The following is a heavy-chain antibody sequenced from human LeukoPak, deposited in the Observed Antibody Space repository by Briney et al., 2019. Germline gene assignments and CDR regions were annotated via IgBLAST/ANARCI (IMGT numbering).Heavy chain of an antibody. J-gene: IGHJ6*04. D-gene: IGHD3-10*02. V-gene: IGHV3-66*01. CDR3: AELGITMIGGV. CDR1: GFTVSSNY. CDR2: IYSGGST. Sequence: GGSLRLSCAAFGFTVSSNYMSWVRQAPGKGLEWVSVIYSGGSTYYADSVKGRFTISRDNSKNTLYLQMNSLRAEDTAVYYCAELGITMIGGVWGKGTTVTISS.